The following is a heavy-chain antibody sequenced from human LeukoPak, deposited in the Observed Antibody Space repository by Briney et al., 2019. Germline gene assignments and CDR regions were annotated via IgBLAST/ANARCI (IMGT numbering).Heavy chain of an antibody. Sequence: MASQTLSLTCTVSGGSISSGGYYWRWLRQHPGKGLEWIGYIYYSGSTYYNPSLKSRVTISVDTSKNQFSLKLSSVTAADTAVYYCAREWRSSWCVFGMDVWGQGTTVTVSS. V-gene: IGHV4-31*03. CDR1: GGSISSGGYY. J-gene: IGHJ6*02. CDR2: IYYSGST. D-gene: IGHD6-13*01. CDR3: AREWRSSWCVFGMDV.